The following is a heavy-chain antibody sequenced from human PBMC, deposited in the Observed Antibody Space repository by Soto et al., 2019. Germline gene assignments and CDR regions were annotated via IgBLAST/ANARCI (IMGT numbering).Heavy chain of an antibody. Sequence: SETLSLTCTVSGGSISSSSYYWGWIRQPPGKGLEWIGSIYYSGSTYYNPSLKSRVTISVDTSKNQFSLKLSSVTAADTAVYYCARDGYSSGWYKDDYWGQLTLVTVSS. CDR3: ARDGYSSGWYKDDY. V-gene: IGHV4-39*02. CDR1: GGSISSSSYY. J-gene: IGHJ4*02. D-gene: IGHD6-19*01. CDR2: IYYSGST.